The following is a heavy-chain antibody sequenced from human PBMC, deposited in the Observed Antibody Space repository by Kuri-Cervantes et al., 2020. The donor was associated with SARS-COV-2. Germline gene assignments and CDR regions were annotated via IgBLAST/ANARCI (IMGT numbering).Heavy chain of an antibody. CDR2: IIPIFGTA. J-gene: IGHJ3*02. V-gene: IGHV1-69*13. D-gene: IGHD2-2*02. CDR3: ARDRTAVVPAAIPGSDAFDI. Sequence: SVKVSCKASGGTFSSYAISWVRQAPGQGLERMGRIIPIFGTANYAQKFQGRVTITADESTSTAYMELSSLRSEDTAVYYCARDRTAVVPAAIPGSDAFDIWGQGTMVTVSS. CDR1: GGTFSSYA.